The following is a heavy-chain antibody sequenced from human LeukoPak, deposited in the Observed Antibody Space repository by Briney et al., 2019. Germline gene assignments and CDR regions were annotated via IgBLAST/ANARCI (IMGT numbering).Heavy chain of an antibody. J-gene: IGHJ6*02. CDR2: INWNSDTI. D-gene: IGHD3-10*01. CDR3: TKDISSGRPAPYGMDV. V-gene: IGHV3-9*01. Sequence: GGSLRLSCAASGFTFSNYAMNWVRQAPGEGLEWVSAINWNSDTIHYADSVRGRFTISRDNAKNTLYLQMNSLRVEDTAFYFCTKDISSGRPAPYGMDVWGHGTTVTVSS. CDR1: GFTFSNYA.